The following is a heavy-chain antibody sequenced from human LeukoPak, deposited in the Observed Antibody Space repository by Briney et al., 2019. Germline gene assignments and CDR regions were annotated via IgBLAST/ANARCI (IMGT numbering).Heavy chain of an antibody. CDR3: ASTRSIAAALFDY. CDR1: GYSFTSYW. CDR2: IYPADSHP. V-gene: IGHV5-51*01. Sequence: GESLKISCKGSGYSFTSYWIGWVRQMPGKGLEWMGIIYPADSHPRYSPSFQGQVTISADKSISTAYLQWSSLKASDTAMYYCASTRSIAAALFDYWGQGTLVTVSS. J-gene: IGHJ4*02. D-gene: IGHD6-13*01.